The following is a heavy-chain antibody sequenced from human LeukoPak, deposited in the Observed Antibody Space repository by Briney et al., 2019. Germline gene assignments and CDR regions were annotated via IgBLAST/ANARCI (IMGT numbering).Heavy chain of an antibody. J-gene: IGHJ5*02. CDR2: ISGYNGNT. D-gene: IGHD1-1*01. CDR3: ARGDKQLLFKRNKGGFDP. CDR1: GYTFSSYG. V-gene: IGHV1-18*01. Sequence: GASVKVSCKASGYTFSSYGISWVRQAPGQGLEWMGWISGYNGNTNYAQKLQGRVTMTTDTSTSTAYMELRSLISDDTAVYYCARGDKQLLFKRNKGGFDPWGQGTLVTVSS.